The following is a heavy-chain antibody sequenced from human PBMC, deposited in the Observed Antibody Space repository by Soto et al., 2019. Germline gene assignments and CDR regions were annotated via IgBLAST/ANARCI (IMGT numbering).Heavy chain of an antibody. V-gene: IGHV2-5*02. Sequence: QITLKESGPTLVKPTQTLTLTCTFSGFSLSTSGVGVGWIRQPPGKALEWLALIYWDDDTRSSPSLQSRLTNTTDTPKNPVGPTMTHMEPEGTAPCDRAHKVVAGAGGDYFDYWGQGTLVTVSS. CDR1: GFSLSTSGVG. D-gene: IGHD2-15*01. CDR2: IYWDDDT. J-gene: IGHJ4*02. CDR3: AHKVVAGAGGDYFDY.